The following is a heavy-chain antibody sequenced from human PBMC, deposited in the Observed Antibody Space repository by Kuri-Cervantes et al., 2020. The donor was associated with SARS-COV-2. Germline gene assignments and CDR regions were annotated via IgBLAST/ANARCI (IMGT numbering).Heavy chain of an antibody. CDR2: ISYSGNT. J-gene: IGHJ6*02. Sequence: GSLRLSCTVSGGSISSYYWSWIRQPPGKGLEWIGYISYSGNTNYNPSLKSRVTISVDTSKNQFSLRLSSVTAADTAVYYCVRDTETYCSDISCYGYYYYYGMDVWGQGTTVTVSS. D-gene: IGHD2-2*01. V-gene: IGHV4-59*01. CDR1: GGSISSYY. CDR3: VRDTETYCSDISCYGYYYYYGMDV.